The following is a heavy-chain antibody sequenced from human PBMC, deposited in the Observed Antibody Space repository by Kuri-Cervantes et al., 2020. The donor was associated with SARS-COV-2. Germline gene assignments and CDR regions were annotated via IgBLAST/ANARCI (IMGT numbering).Heavy chain of an antibody. D-gene: IGHD6-6*01. Sequence: SETLSLTCTVSGGSISSSSYYWGWIRQPPGKGLEWIGYIYHSGSTNYNPSLKSRVTISVDTSKNQFSLKLSSVTAADTAAYYCAQSRSIAARRPWYFDLWGRGTLVTVSS. V-gene: IGHV4-61*05. J-gene: IGHJ2*01. CDR1: GGSISSSSYY. CDR2: IYHSGST. CDR3: AQSRSIAARRPWYFDL.